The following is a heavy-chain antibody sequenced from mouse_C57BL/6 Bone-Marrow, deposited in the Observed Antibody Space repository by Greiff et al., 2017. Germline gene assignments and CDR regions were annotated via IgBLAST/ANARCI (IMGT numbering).Heavy chain of an antibody. J-gene: IGHJ4*01. CDR3: ASLYYGSSGDY. Sequence: DVKLVESGGGLVQPGGSLKLSCAASGFTFSDYYMYWVRQTPEKRLEWVAYISNGGGSTYYPDTVKGRFTISRDNAKNTLYLQMSRLKSEDTAMYYCASLYYGSSGDYWGQGTSVTVSS. CDR2: ISNGGGST. CDR1: GFTFSDYY. V-gene: IGHV5-12*01. D-gene: IGHD1-1*01.